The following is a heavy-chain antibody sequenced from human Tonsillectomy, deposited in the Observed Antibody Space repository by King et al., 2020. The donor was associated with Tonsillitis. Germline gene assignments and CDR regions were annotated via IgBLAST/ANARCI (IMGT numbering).Heavy chain of an antibody. V-gene: IGHV3-48*03. CDR2: INSSGSTI. CDR1: GFTFSSYE. Sequence: QLVQSGGGLVQPGGSLRLSCAASGFTFSSYEMNWVRQAPGKGLEWVSYINSSGSTIYYADSVKGRFTISRDNAKNPLYLQMNSLRAADTAVYYCAREGIDYYDSSGYYRVDAFDIWGQGTMVTVSS. CDR3: AREGIDYYDSSGYYRVDAFDI. J-gene: IGHJ3*02. D-gene: IGHD3-22*01.